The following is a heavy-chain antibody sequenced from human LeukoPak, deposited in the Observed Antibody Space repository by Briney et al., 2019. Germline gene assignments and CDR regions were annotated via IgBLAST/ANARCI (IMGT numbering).Heavy chain of an antibody. J-gene: IGHJ5*02. CDR3: ARSNCGGDCYSLDWFDP. CDR1: GSPFSSYA. Sequence: GGSLSLSCAASGSPFSSYAMHWVRHAPGKGLECVVFISYDGSHKNYADSVKGRFTISRDNSKNTLYLQMNRLRAEDTAVYYCARSNCGGDCYSLDWFDPWGQGTLVTVSS. D-gene: IGHD2-21*02. V-gene: IGHV3-30*01. CDR2: ISYDGSHK.